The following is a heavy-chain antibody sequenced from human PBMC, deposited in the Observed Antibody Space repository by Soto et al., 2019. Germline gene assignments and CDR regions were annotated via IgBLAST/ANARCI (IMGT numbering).Heavy chain of an antibody. CDR1: GVTLSSRD. Sequence: GASVKASWKEPGVTLSSRDRKWLLQCNGQGLEWMGWMNPNSGNTGYAQKFQGRVTMTRNTSISTAYMELSSLRSEDTAVYYRAVHVHYYYSGAFDIWGQGTIVTVSS. V-gene: IGHV1-8*01. J-gene: IGHJ3*02. D-gene: IGHD3-22*01. CDR3: AVHVHYYYSGAFDI. CDR2: MNPNSGNT.